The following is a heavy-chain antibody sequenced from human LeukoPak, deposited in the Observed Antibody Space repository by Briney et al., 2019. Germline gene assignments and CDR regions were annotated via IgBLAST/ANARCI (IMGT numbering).Heavy chain of an antibody. CDR1: GGTFSSYA. V-gene: IGHV1-69*05. J-gene: IGHJ5*02. Sequence: ASVKVSCKASGGTFSSYAISWVRQAPGQGLEWMGGIIPIFGTANYAQKFQGRVTITTDESTSTAYMELSSLRSEDTAMYYCARDPYCGGDCSDIGNWFDPWGQGTLVTVSS. CDR3: ARDPYCGGDCSDIGNWFDP. D-gene: IGHD2-21*02. CDR2: IIPIFGTA.